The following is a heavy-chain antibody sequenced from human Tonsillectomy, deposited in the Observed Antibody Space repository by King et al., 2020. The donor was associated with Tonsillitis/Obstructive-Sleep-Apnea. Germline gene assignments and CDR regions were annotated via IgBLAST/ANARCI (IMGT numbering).Heavy chain of an antibody. CDR2: INWNGGST. CDR3: ASLKTHYYDSSGYDYDAFDI. D-gene: IGHD3-22*01. J-gene: IGHJ3*02. Sequence: VQLVESGGGVVRPGGSLRISCAASGFTFDDYGMSWVRQAPGKGLEWVSGINWNGGSTGYADSVKGRFTISRDNAKNSLYLQMNSLRAEDTALYYCASLKTHYYDSSGYDYDAFDIWGQGTMVTVSS. V-gene: IGHV3-20*04. CDR1: GFTFDDYG.